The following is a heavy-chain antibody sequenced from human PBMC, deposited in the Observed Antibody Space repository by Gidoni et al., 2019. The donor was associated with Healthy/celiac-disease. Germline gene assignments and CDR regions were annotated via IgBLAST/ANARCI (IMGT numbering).Heavy chain of an antibody. J-gene: IGHJ6*02. CDR3: ARDFGAARQGFDYYYYGMDV. V-gene: IGHV1-69*01. Sequence: QVQLVQSGAEVKKPGSSVKVSCKASGGTFSSYAISWVRQAPGQGLEWMGGIIPLFGTANYAQKFQGRVTITADESTSTAYMELSSLRSEDTAVYYCARDFGAARQGFDYYYYGMDVWGQGTTVTVSS. CDR1: GGTFSSYA. D-gene: IGHD6-6*01. CDR2: IIPLFGTA.